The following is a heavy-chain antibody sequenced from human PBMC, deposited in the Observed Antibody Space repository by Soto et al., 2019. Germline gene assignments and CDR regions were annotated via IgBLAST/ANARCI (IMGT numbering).Heavy chain of an antibody. CDR3: ATVSRYCSGGSCFTINWFDP. J-gene: IGHJ5*02. V-gene: IGHV1-24*01. Sequence: ASGKVSCKVSGYTLTELSMHWVRQAPGKGLEWMGGFDPEDGETIYAQKFQGRVTMTEDTSTDTAYMELSSLRSEDTAVYYCATVSRYCSGGSCFTINWFDPWGQGTLVTVSS. D-gene: IGHD2-15*01. CDR2: FDPEDGET. CDR1: GYTLTELS.